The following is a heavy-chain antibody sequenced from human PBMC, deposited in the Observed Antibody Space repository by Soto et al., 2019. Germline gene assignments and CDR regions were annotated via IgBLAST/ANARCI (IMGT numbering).Heavy chain of an antibody. Sequence: ASVKASCKASGGTFSSYTMSWVRQAPGQGLEWMGWINAYNGNTKYAQKFQGRVTITRDTSASTAYMELSSLRSEDTAVYYCARDILFDYWGQGTLVTVSS. CDR1: GGTFSSYT. D-gene: IGHD2-15*01. CDR3: ARDILFDY. CDR2: INAYNGNT. J-gene: IGHJ4*02. V-gene: IGHV1-3*01.